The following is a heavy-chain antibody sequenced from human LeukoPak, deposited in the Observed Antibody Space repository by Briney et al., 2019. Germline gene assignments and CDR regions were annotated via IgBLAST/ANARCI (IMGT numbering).Heavy chain of an antibody. Sequence: ASVKVSCKASGGTFSSYAISWVRQAPGQGLEWMGRIIPILGIANYAQKFQGRVTITADKSTSTAYMELSSLRSEDTAVYYCARVGRHGCFDYWGQGTLVTVSS. CDR2: IIPILGIA. CDR1: GGTFSSYA. CDR3: ARVGRHGCFDY. V-gene: IGHV1-69*04. J-gene: IGHJ4*02.